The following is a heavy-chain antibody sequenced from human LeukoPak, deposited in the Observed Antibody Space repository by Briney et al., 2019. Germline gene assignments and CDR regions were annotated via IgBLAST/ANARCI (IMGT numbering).Heavy chain of an antibody. V-gene: IGHV1-18*01. Sequence: HRASVKVSCKASGGTFSSYAISWVRQAPGQGLEWMGWISAYNGNTNYAQKLQGRVTMTTDTSTSTAYMELRSLRSDDTAVYYCARGGDYYDSSGYAWFDPWGQGTLVTVSS. D-gene: IGHD3-22*01. CDR3: ARGGDYYDSSGYAWFDP. J-gene: IGHJ5*02. CDR2: ISAYNGNT. CDR1: GGTFSSYA.